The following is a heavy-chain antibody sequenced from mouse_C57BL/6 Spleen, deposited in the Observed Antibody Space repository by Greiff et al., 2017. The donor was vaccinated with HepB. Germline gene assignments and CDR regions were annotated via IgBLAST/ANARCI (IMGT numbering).Heavy chain of an antibody. D-gene: IGHD1-1*01. J-gene: IGHJ4*01. CDR1: GYTFTDYY. Sequence: VQLKQSGPELVKPGASVKISCKASGYTFTDYYMNWVKQSHGKSLEWIGDINPNNGGTSYNQKFKGKATLTVDKSSSTAYMELRSLTSEDSAVYYCASYYGSSLYAMDYWGQGTSVTVSS. CDR2: INPNNGGT. CDR3: ASYYGSSLYAMDY. V-gene: IGHV1-26*01.